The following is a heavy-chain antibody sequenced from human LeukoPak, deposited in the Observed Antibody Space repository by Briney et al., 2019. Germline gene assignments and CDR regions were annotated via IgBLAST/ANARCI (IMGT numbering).Heavy chain of an antibody. D-gene: IGHD6-6*01. Sequence: SVKVSCKASGGTFSSYAISWVRQAPGQGLEWMGGIIPIFGTANYAQKFQGRVTITADESTSTAYMELSSLRSEDTAVYYCARKRDCSSSESRYYYYYGMDVWGQGTTVTVSS. CDR1: GGTFSSYA. V-gene: IGHV1-69*13. CDR2: IIPIFGTA. J-gene: IGHJ6*02. CDR3: ARKRDCSSSESRYYYYYGMDV.